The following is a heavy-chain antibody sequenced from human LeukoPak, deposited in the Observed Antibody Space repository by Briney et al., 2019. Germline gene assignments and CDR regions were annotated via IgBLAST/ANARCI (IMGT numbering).Heavy chain of an antibody. J-gene: IGHJ3*02. CDR2: IYHSGST. D-gene: IGHD3-22*01. V-gene: IGHV4-38-2*01. CDR3: ARRGYYYDSSGYYHDAFDI. Sequence: PSETLSLTGAVSGYSISSGYYWGWIRQPPGKGLEWIGSIYHSGSTYYNPSLKSRVTISVDTSKRQFSMKLSSVTAADTAVYYCARRGYYYDSSGYYHDAFDIWGQGTMVTVSS. CDR1: GYSISSGYY.